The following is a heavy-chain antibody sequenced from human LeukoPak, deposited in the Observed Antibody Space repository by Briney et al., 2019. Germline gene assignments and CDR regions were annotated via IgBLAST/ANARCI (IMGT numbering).Heavy chain of an antibody. CDR2: IYYSGST. Sequence: PSETLSLTCTVSGGSISSYYWSWIRQPPGKRLEWIGYIYYSGSTNYNPSLKSRVTISVDTSKNQFSLKLSSVTAADTAVYYCARHGRSVINWFDPWGQGTLVTVSS. D-gene: IGHD2/OR15-2a*01. CDR3: ARHGRSVINWFDP. CDR1: GGSISSYY. V-gene: IGHV4-59*08. J-gene: IGHJ5*02.